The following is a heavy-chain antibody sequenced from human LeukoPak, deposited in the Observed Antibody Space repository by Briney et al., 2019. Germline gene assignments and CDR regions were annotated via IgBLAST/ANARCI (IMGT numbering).Heavy chain of an antibody. J-gene: IGHJ5*02. CDR2: IYYSGST. V-gene: IGHV4-39*01. CDR1: GGSISSSSYY. Sequence: SETLSLTCTVSGGSISSSSYYWGWIRQPPGKGLEWIGSIYYSGSTYYNPSLKSRVTISVDTSKNQFSLKLSSVTAADTAVYYCARLGYCSSTSCYAYGFDPWGQGTLVTVSS. D-gene: IGHD2-2*01. CDR3: ARLGYCSSTSCYAYGFDP.